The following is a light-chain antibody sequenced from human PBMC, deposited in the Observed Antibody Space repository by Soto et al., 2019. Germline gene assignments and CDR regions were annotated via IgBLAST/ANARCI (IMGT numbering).Light chain of an antibody. CDR3: QQRSNWPIT. J-gene: IGKJ5*01. CDR2: DAS. CDR1: QSVSSY. V-gene: IGKV3-11*01. Sequence: EVVLTQSPATLSLSPGERATLSCRASQSVSSYLAWYQQKPGQAPRLLFYDASNRATGIPARFSGNRSGTDFTLTISSLEPEDFAVYYCQQRSNWPITFGQGTRLEIK.